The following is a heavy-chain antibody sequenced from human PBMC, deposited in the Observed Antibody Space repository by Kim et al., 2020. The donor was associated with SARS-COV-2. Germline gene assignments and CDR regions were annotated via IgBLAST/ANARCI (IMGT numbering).Heavy chain of an antibody. CDR2: ISFGGDET. CDR1: GVTFDSFD. D-gene: IGHD3-22*01. V-gene: IGHV3-30*18. CDR3: AQDKGDRQWFPLW. Sequence: GGSLRLSCVASGVTFDSFDMHWVRQAPGKGLEWLAVISFGGDETYYADSLKGRFTISRDNSKNTLYLEIHSLTFEDTALYYCAQDKGDRQWFPLWWGQGTLVTVAS. J-gene: IGHJ4*02.